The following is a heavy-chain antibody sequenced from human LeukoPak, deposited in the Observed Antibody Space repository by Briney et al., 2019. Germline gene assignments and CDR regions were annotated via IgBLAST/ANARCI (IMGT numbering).Heavy chain of an antibody. CDR3: ARVPRYRIAVADDPN. CDR2: ISSSSSYI. V-gene: IGHV3-21*01. J-gene: IGHJ4*02. D-gene: IGHD6-19*01. CDR1: GFTFNKAW. Sequence: GGSLRLSCEASGFTFNKAWMSWVRQAPGKGLEWVSSISSSSSYIYYADSVKGRFTISRDNAKNSLYLQMNSLRAEDTAVYYCARVPRYRIAVADDPNWGQGTLVTVSS.